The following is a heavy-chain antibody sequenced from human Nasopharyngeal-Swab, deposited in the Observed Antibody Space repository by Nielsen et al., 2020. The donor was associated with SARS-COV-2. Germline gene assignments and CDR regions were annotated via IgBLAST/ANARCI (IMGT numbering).Heavy chain of an antibody. V-gene: IGHV4-38-2*02. CDR2: IYHSGST. D-gene: IGHD4-17*01. Sequence: PGKGLEWIGSIYHSGSTYYNPSLKSRVTISVDTSKNQFSLKLSSVTAADTAVYYCARDPGDYGDYALDPWGQGTLVTVSS. CDR3: ARDPGDYGDYALDP. J-gene: IGHJ5*02.